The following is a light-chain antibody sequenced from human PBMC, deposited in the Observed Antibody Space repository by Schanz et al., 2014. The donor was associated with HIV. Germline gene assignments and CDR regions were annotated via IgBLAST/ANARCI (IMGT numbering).Light chain of an antibody. CDR3: QYFGNSGGT. CDR2: ATS. V-gene: IGKV3-20*01. Sequence: EIVLTQSPGTLSLSPGERATLSCRASQTVSSTSLAWYQQKPGQAPRLVIYATSTRAAGIPDRFSGTGSGTDFTLTISSLEPEDFAVYYCQYFGNSGGTFGGGTKVEIK. J-gene: IGKJ4*01. CDR1: QTVSSTS.